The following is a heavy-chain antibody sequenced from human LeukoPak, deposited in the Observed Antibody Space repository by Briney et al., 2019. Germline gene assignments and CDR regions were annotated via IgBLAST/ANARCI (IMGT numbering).Heavy chain of an antibody. V-gene: IGHV3-7*01. Sequence: GGSLRLSCAASGFTFSSYWMSWVRQAPGKGLEGVANIKQDGSEKYYVDSVKGRFTISRDNAKNSLYLQMNSLRAEDTAVYYCASRSSGSTFDYWGQGTLVTVSS. CDR1: GFTFSSYW. CDR2: IKQDGSEK. D-gene: IGHD6-19*01. CDR3: ASRSSGSTFDY. J-gene: IGHJ4*02.